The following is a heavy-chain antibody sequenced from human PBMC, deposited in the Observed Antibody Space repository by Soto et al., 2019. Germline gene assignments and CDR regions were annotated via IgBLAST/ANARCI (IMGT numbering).Heavy chain of an antibody. CDR2: IYYSGST. CDR3: ARLTRTGELRVDY. V-gene: IGHV4-61*08. Sequence: PSETRPSPAMSPVTPSVLVVTLGPGSGSHLGRPWSGLGTPIYYSGSTNYNPSLKSRVTISVDTSKNQFSLKLSTVTAADTAVYYCARLTRTGELRVDYWGQGTLVTVSS. J-gene: IGHJ4*02. D-gene: IGHD3-16*01. CDR1: VTPSVLVVTL.